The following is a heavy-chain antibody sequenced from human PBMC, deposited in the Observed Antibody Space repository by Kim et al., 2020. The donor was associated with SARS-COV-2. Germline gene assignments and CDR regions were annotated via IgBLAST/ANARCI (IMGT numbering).Heavy chain of an antibody. V-gene: IGHV1-69*13. CDR2: IIPIFGTA. D-gene: IGHD3-10*01. CDR1: GGTFSSYA. Sequence: SVKVSCKASGGTFSSYAISWVRQAPGQGLEWMGGIIPIFGTANYAQKFQGRVTITADESTSTAYMELSSLGSEDTAVYYCVWGPMVRGSYGMDVWGQGTTVTVSS. CDR3: VWGPMVRGSYGMDV. J-gene: IGHJ6*02.